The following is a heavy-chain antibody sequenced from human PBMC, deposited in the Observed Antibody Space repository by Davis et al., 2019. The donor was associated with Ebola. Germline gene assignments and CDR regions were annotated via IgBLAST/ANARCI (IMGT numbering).Heavy chain of an antibody. Sequence: PGGSLRLSCAASGFTFSSYGMHWVRQAPAKGLEWVAVICYDGSNNYYADSVKGRFTISRDNSKNTLYLQINSLRAEDTAVYYCARDLYNSPLRILFYYYYGMDVWGQGTTVTVSS. V-gene: IGHV3-33*01. CDR3: ARDLYNSPLRILFYYYYGMDV. CDR2: ICYDGSNN. D-gene: IGHD6-13*01. CDR1: GFTFSSYG. J-gene: IGHJ6*02.